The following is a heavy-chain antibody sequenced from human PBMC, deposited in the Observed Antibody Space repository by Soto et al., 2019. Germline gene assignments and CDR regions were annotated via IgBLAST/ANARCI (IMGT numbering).Heavy chain of an antibody. CDR1: GGSISSGGYY. CDR2: IYYSGST. Sequence: SETLPLTCTVSGGSISSGGYYWSWIRQHPGKGLEWIGYIYYSGSTYYNPSLKSRVTISVDTSKNQFSLKLSSVTAADTAVYYCAREAVVVNQAPYYGMDVWGQGTTVTVSS. D-gene: IGHD2-15*01. V-gene: IGHV4-31*03. J-gene: IGHJ6*02. CDR3: AREAVVVNQAPYYGMDV.